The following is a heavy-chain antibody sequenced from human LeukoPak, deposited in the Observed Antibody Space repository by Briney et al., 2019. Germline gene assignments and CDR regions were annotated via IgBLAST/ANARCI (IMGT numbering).Heavy chain of an antibody. CDR2: ISGSGGST. CDR3: AKDSPRVATDGGYYLDY. Sequence: GGSLRLSCAASGFTFSSYAMSWVRQAPGKGLEWVSAISGSGGSTYYADSVKGRFTISRDNSKNTLYLQMNSLRAEDTAVYYCAKDSPRVATDGGYYLDYWGQGTLVTVSS. CDR1: GFTFSSYA. V-gene: IGHV3-23*01. D-gene: IGHD5-12*01. J-gene: IGHJ4*02.